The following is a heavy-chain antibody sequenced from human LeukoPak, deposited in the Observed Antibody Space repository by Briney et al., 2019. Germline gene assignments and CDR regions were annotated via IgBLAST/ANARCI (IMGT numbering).Heavy chain of an antibody. V-gene: IGHV3-21*01. Sequence: KPGGSLRLSCAASGFNFSSYSMNWVRQAPGKGLEWVSSISSSSSYIYYADSVKGRLTISRDNAKNSLYLQMNSLRAEDTAVYYCASKERKAAAANGSYWGQGTLVTVSS. CDR3: ASKERKAAAANGSY. CDR2: ISSSSSYI. D-gene: IGHD6-13*01. CDR1: GFNFSSYS. J-gene: IGHJ4*02.